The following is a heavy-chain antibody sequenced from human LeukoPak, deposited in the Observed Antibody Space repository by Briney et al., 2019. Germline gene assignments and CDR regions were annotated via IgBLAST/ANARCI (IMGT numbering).Heavy chain of an antibody. CDR3: ATLNIGSSSGWFFLS. J-gene: IGHJ5*02. CDR2: TYYSGSN. CDR1: GGYITTYY. D-gene: IGHD6-19*01. V-gene: IGHV4-59*01. Sequence: PSETLSLTCHVSGGYITTYYWSWIRQPPGKGLEWIGYTYYSGSNEYNPSLRSRDTMSADASRNHFSLTLRSVRAADTAVYYCATLNIGSSSGWFFLSWGGGTLVCVSS.